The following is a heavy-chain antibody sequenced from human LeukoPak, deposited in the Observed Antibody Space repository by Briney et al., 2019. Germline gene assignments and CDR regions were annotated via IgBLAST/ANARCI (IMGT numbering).Heavy chain of an antibody. V-gene: IGHV4-34*01. Sequence: SETLSLTCAVYGGSFSGYYWSWIRQPPGKGLEWIGEINHSGSTNYNPSLKSRVTISVDTSKNQFSLKLSSVTAADTAVYYCATAHGRYCSSTSCSRRRLFDLWGRGTLVTVSS. J-gene: IGHJ2*01. CDR3: ATAHGRYCSSTSCSRRRLFDL. CDR2: INHSGST. CDR1: GGSFSGYY. D-gene: IGHD2-2*01.